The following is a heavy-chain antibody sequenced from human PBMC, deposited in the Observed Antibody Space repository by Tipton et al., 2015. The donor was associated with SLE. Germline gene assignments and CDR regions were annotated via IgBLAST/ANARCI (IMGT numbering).Heavy chain of an antibody. V-gene: IGHV3-74*01. CDR2: INSDGSST. J-gene: IGHJ6*02. CDR3: ARDRDYGDYYYYGMDV. CDR1: GFTFSSYW. D-gene: IGHD4-17*01. Sequence: GSLRLSCAASGFTFSSYWMHWVRQAPGKGLVWVSRINSDGSSTSYADSVKGRFTISRDNAKNTLYLQMNSLRAEDTAVYYCARDRDYGDYYYYGMDVWGQGTTVTVSS.